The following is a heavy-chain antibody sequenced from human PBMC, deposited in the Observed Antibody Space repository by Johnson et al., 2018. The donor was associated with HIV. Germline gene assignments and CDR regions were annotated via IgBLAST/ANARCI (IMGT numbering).Heavy chain of an antibody. Sequence: VQLVESGGSLVQPGGSLTLSCAASGLTFSNFYMTWVRQAPGTGLEWVATIRPDGSEEFYVDSVKGRFTISRDNAKSSFFLQMNNLRADDTAMYYCASGHSAYWGRGTMVTGSS. CDR1: GLTFSNFY. CDR2: IRPDGSEE. V-gene: IGHV3-7*02. J-gene: IGHJ3*01. CDR3: ASGHSAY. D-gene: IGHD5-12*01.